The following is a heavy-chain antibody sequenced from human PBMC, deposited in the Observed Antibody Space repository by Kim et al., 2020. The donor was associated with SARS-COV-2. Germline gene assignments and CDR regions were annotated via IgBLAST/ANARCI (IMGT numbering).Heavy chain of an antibody. CDR3: ARKTTVRGRAFDY. J-gene: IGHJ4*02. Sequence: SETLSLTCTVSGGSVSSGSYYWSWIRQPPGKGLEWIGYIYYSGSTNDNPSLKSRVTISVDTSKNQFSLKLSSVTAADTAVYYCARKTTVRGRAFDYWGQG. D-gene: IGHD4-4*01. V-gene: IGHV4-61*01. CDR1: GGSVSSGSYY. CDR2: IYYSGST.